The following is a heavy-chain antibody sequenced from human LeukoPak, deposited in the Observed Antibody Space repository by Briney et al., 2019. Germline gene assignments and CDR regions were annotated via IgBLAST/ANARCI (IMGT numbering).Heavy chain of an antibody. V-gene: IGHV4-39*01. D-gene: IGHD2-8*02. J-gene: IGHJ4*02. CDR1: GVSISTSRYY. Sequence: KTSQTLSLTCTVSGVSISTSRYYWGWIRQPPGKGLEWIGNIYYTGPTYYNASLESRVTISLDTYKNQFSLKLSSVTAADTAVYYCARRWGTPVGFFDYWGQGTLVTVSS. CDR2: IYYTGPT. CDR3: ARRWGTPVGFFDY.